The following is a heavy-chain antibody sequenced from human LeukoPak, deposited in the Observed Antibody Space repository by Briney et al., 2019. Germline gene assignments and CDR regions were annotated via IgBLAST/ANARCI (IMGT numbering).Heavy chain of an antibody. D-gene: IGHD6-6*01. CDR2: INPTGGST. J-gene: IGHJ4*02. CDR1: GGTFSSYA. V-gene: IGHV1-46*01. CDR3: ARTAARRFDY. Sequence: ASVKVSCKASGGTFSSYAISWVRQAPGQGLEWMGIINPTGGSTTYAQKFQGRVTMTRDTSTSTVYMQLSSLRSDDTAVYYCARTAARRFDYWGQGTLVTVSS.